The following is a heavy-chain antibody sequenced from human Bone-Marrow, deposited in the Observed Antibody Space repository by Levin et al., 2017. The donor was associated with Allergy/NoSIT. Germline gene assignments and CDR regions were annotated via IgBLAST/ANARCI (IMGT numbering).Heavy chain of an antibody. D-gene: IGHD5-18*01. V-gene: IGHV1-46*02. CDR1: GYNFNIHY. Sequence: ASVKVSCKTSGYNFNIHYIHWLRQAPGQGLEWIGIINPNGDSTTYAQQFQGRVAMSTDTSTYTAHMVLSSLRSDDTAIYFCARDADIQLYSHFDYWGQGTLITVSS. J-gene: IGHJ4*02. CDR3: ARDADIQLYSHFDY. CDR2: INPNGDST.